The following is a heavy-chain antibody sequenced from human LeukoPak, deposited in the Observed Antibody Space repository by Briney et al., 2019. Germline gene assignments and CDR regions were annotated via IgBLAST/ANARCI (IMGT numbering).Heavy chain of an antibody. CDR3: AREGDDYYGSGSRLGPLNY. V-gene: IGHV3-74*01. J-gene: IGHJ4*02. CDR2: INTDGSST. Sequence: PGGSLRLSCAASGFTFSSYWMHWVRQAPGKGLVWVSRINTDGSSTSYADSVKGRFTISRDNAKNTLYLQMNSLRAEDTAVYYCAREGDDYYGSGSRLGPLNYWGQGTLVTVSS. CDR1: GFTFSSYW. D-gene: IGHD3-10*01.